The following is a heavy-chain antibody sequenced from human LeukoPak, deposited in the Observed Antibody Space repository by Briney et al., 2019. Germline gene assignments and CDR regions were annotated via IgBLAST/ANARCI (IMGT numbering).Heavy chain of an antibody. Sequence: GASVKVSCKASGYTFTSYGISWVRQAPGQGLEWMGWISAYNGNTNYAQKLQGRITMTTDTSTSTAYMELRSLRSDDTALYYCATVPMARGNFYYYMDVWGKGTTVTISS. D-gene: IGHD3-10*01. CDR2: ISAYNGNT. CDR1: GYTFTSYG. CDR3: ATVPMARGNFYYYMDV. V-gene: IGHV1-18*01. J-gene: IGHJ6*03.